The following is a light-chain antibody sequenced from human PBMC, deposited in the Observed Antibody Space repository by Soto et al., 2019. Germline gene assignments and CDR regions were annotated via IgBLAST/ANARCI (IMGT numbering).Light chain of an antibody. Sequence: QSALTQPPSVSGAPGQRVTISCTGSSSNIGAGYDVHWYQQLPGTAPKLLIFSNTKRPSGVPDRFSGSKSGNTASLTVSGLQAEDEADYFCSSFVHGTSYVFGTGTKVTVL. CDR3: SSFVHGTSYV. J-gene: IGLJ1*01. V-gene: IGLV1-40*01. CDR1: SSNIGAGYD. CDR2: SNT.